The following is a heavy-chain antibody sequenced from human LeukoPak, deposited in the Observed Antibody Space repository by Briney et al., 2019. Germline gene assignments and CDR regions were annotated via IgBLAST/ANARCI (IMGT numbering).Heavy chain of an antibody. V-gene: IGHV3-30*02. CDR1: GFTFSTYG. D-gene: IGHD3-10*01. CDR3: ARDYFSRAALLGYFDL. Sequence: PGGSLRLSCAASGFTFSTYGIHWVRQAPGKGLEGVAFIRYDGSNKYYADSVKGRFTISRDNANTSLFLEMNSLRAEDTAVYYCARDYFSRAALLGYFDLWGRGTLVTVSS. J-gene: IGHJ2*01. CDR2: IRYDGSNK.